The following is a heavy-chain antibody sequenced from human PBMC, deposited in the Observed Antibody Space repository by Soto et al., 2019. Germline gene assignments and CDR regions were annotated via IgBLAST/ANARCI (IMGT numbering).Heavy chain of an antibody. CDR2: IYHSGSI. J-gene: IGHJ4*02. CDR1: GGSISSGGYS. V-gene: IGHV4-30-2*01. Sequence: QLQLQESGSGLVKPSQTLSLTCAVSGGSISSGGYSWSWIRQPPGKGLEGIGYIYHSGSIYYNPSPKSPVTISVDRSKHQFSLKLSSVTAADTAMYYCARVPDYWGEGTLVTVSS. CDR3: ARVPDY.